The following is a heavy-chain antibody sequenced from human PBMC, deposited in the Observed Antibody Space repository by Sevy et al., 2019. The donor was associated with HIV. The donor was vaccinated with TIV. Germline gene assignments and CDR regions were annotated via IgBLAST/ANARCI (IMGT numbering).Heavy chain of an antibody. D-gene: IGHD3-10*01. CDR3: ARTYGSGYYYYGMDV. CDR1: GYTFTSYY. J-gene: IGHJ6*02. CDR2: INPSGGST. V-gene: IGHV1-46*01. Sequence: ASVKVSCKASGYTFTSYYMHWGRQAPGQGLEWMGIINPSGGSTSYAQKFQGRFTMTRETSTSTVYMELSSLRSEDTAVYYCARTYGSGYYYYGMDVWGQGTTVTVSS.